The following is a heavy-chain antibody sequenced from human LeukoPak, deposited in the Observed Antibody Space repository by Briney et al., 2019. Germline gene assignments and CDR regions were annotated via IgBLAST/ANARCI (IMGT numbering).Heavy chain of an antibody. D-gene: IGHD3-9*01. CDR2: IYHSGST. CDR1: GYSISSGYY. J-gene: IGHJ6*04. Sequence: PSETLSLTCAVSGYSISSGYYWGWIRQPPGKGLEWIGSIYHSGSTYYNPSLESRVTISVDTSKNQFSLKLSSVTAADTAVYYCARDPYYYDILTGYLYYYGMDVWGKGTTVTVSS. V-gene: IGHV4-38-2*02. CDR3: ARDPYYYDILTGYLYYYGMDV.